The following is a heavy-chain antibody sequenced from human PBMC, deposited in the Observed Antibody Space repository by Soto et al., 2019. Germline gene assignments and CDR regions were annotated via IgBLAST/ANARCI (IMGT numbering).Heavy chain of an antibody. D-gene: IGHD2-21*02. CDR3: VRTAREGAVAPHWFDR. Sequence: KTWETLSLTCTVSGASIRSTDYYWSWIRQAPGKGLEWIGYVYYTGSTYYNPSLMSRLTISVDTSKNQFSLKLTSVTAAETAVYYCVRTAREGAVAPHWFDRWGQGTQVTVSS. J-gene: IGHJ5*02. CDR1: GASIRSTDYY. CDR2: VYYTGST. V-gene: IGHV4-30-4*01.